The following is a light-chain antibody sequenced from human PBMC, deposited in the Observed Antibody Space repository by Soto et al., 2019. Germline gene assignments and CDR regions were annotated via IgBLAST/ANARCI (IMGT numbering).Light chain of an antibody. CDR3: CSYAGSYTYV. CDR1: SSDVGGYYL. CDR2: DVT. Sequence: QSALTQPRSVSGSPGQSVTISCTGTSSDVGGYYLVSWYQQHPGKAPKLLIYDVTKRPSGVPDRFSGSKSGNTASLTISGLQAEDEADYYCCSYAGSYTYVFGTGTKLTVL. J-gene: IGLJ1*01. V-gene: IGLV2-11*01.